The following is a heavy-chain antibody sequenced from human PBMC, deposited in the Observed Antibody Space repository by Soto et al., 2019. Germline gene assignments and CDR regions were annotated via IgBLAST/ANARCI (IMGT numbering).Heavy chain of an antibody. CDR3: ARVGLLPAY. Sequence: SETLSLTCAVSGGSISSGGYSCSWIRQPPGKGLEWIGYISHSGSTYYNPSLKSRVTISVDRSKNQFSLKLSSVTAADTAVYCCARVGLLPAYWGQGTLVTVSS. V-gene: IGHV4-30-2*01. CDR2: ISHSGST. D-gene: IGHD6-19*01. CDR1: GGSISSGGYS. J-gene: IGHJ4*02.